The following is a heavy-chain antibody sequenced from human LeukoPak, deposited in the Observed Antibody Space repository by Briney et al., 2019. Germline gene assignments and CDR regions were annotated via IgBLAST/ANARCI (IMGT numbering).Heavy chain of an antibody. CDR1: GFSFTSYA. Sequence: GGSLRLSCAASGFSFTSYAMTWGRQAPGKGLEWVSEISTTGGSTYYADSVKGRFTISRDSSKNTLYLQMHSLRAEDTAVYYCAHRYYASSPFDPWGQGTLVTVSS. J-gene: IGHJ5*02. CDR3: AHRYYASSPFDP. D-gene: IGHD3-10*01. CDR2: ISTTGGST. V-gene: IGHV3-23*01.